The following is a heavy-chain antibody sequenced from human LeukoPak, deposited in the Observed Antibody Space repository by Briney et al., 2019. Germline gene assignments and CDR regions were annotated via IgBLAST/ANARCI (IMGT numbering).Heavy chain of an antibody. CDR3: AREGRYYYGSGSYYNVGRFEP. Sequence: SETLSLTCTVSGYSISSGYHWGWIRQPPGQGLEWIGSIYHSGSTHYNPSLKSRVTISVDTSKNQFSLKLSSVTAADTAVYYCAREGRYYYGSGSYYNVGRFEPWGQGTLVTVSS. J-gene: IGHJ5*02. CDR2: IYHSGST. D-gene: IGHD3-10*01. V-gene: IGHV4-38-2*02. CDR1: GYSISSGYH.